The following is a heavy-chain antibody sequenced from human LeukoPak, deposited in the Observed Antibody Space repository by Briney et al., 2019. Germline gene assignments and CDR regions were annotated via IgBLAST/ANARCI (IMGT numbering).Heavy chain of an antibody. V-gene: IGHV4-4*07. CDR2: IYTSGST. D-gene: IGHD2-2*01. CDR3: ARMDDCGSTDCSAFDY. CDR1: GGSISGYY. J-gene: IGHJ4*02. Sequence: SETLSLTCTVSGGSISGYYWSWIRQPAGKGLEWLGRIYTSGSTNYNPSLKSRVTMSVDTSKNQFSLQLSSVTAADTAVYYCARMDDCGSTDCSAFDYWGLGTLVPVSS.